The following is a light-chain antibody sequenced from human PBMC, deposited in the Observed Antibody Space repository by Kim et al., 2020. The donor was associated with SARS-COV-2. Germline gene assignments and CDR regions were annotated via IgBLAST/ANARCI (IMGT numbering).Light chain of an antibody. Sequence: EIVFTQSPATLSLSPGERATLSCRASQSVGTYLAWYQQKAGQAPRLLIYDASNRATGIPARFSGSGSGTDLTLTISSLEPEDFAVYYCQQRSNWPLTSTFGQGTKLEIK. J-gene: IGKJ2*01. CDR1: QSVGTY. V-gene: IGKV3-11*01. CDR3: QQRSNWPLTST. CDR2: DAS.